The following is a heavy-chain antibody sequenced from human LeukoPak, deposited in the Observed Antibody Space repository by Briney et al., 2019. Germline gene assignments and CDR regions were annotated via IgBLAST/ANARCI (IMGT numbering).Heavy chain of an antibody. D-gene: IGHD3-10*01. J-gene: IGHJ4*02. Sequence: GRSLRLSCAASEFTFSSYGMHWVRQAPGKGLEWVAVISYDGSNKYYADSVKGRFTISRDNSKNTLYLQMNSLRAEDTAVYYCAKGVLWFGEPYCDYWGQGTLVTVSS. V-gene: IGHV3-30*18. CDR3: AKGVLWFGEPYCDY. CDR1: EFTFSSYG. CDR2: ISYDGSNK.